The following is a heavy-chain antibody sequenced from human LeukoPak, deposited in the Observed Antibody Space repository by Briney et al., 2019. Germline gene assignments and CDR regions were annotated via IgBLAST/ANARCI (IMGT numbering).Heavy chain of an antibody. J-gene: IGHJ5*02. CDR2: IYYSGST. V-gene: IGHV4-31*03. Sequence: SETLSLTCTVSGGSISSGGYYWSWLRQHPGKGLEWIGYIYYSGSTYYNPSLKSRVTISVDTSKNQFSLKLSSVTAADTAVYYCARDLAQQLAPRGWFDPWGQGTLVTVSS. CDR1: GGSISSGGYY. CDR3: ARDLAQQLAPRGWFDP. D-gene: IGHD6-13*01.